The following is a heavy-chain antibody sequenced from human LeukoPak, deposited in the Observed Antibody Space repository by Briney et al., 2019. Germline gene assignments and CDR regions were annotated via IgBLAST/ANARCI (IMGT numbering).Heavy chain of an antibody. V-gene: IGHV3-21*01. CDR2: ISSGNSYI. Sequence: GGSLRLSCAASRFSIKTYSMNWVRQAPGKGLEWVSSISSGNSYIHYADSVKGRFTISRDNAKNSLYLQMNSLRAEDTAVYYCAELGITMIGGVWGKGTTVTISS. CDR1: RFSIKTYS. J-gene: IGHJ6*04. D-gene: IGHD3-10*02. CDR3: AELGITMIGGV.